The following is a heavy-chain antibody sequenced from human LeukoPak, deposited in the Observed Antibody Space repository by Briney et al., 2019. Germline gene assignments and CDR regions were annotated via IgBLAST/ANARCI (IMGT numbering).Heavy chain of an antibody. J-gene: IGHJ4*02. Sequence: PERSLRLSCAASGFTFSSYTIHWVRQAPGKGLEWVAVISYDGSNTYYADSVKGRFTVSRDNSKNTVFLEMNSLRAEDAALYYCARSSRWLQLGGDYWGQGTLVTVSS. CDR1: GFTFSSYT. CDR3: ARSSRWLQLGGDY. V-gene: IGHV3-30*01. D-gene: IGHD5-24*01. CDR2: ISYDGSNT.